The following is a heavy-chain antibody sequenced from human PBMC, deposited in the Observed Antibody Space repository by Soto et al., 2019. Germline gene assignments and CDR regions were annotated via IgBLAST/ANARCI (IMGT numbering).Heavy chain of an antibody. V-gene: IGHV4-34*01. D-gene: IGHD3-16*01. CDR2: INHSGST. CDR1: GGSFSGYY. CDR3: ARKLRGRWFDP. J-gene: IGHJ5*02. Sequence: QVQLQQWGAGLLKPSETLSLTCAVYGGSFSGYYWSWIRQPPGKGLEWIGEINHSGSTNYNPSLKSRVTISVDTSKNQVSLKLSSVTAADTAVYYCARKLRGRWFDPWGQGTLVTVSS.